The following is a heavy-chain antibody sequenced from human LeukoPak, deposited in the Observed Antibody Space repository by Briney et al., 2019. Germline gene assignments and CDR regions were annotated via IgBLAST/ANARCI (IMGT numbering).Heavy chain of an antibody. Sequence: GGSLRLSCAASGFTFSSYAMHWVRQAPGKGLEWVAVISYDGSNKYYAESVKGRFAISRDNSKNTLYLQMNSLRAEDTAVYYCARGRTGYGSGSYPPYFDYWGQGTLVTVSS. V-gene: IGHV3-30*09. CDR2: ISYDGSNK. J-gene: IGHJ4*02. D-gene: IGHD3-10*01. CDR1: GFTFSSYA. CDR3: ARGRTGYGSGSYPPYFDY.